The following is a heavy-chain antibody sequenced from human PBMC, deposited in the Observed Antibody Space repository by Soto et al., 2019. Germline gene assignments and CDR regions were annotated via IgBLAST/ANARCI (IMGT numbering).Heavy chain of an antibody. CDR2: INAGNGNT. V-gene: IGHV1-3*01. Sequence: ASVKVSCKASGYTFTIYAMHWVRQAPGQRLEWMGWINAGNGNTKYSQKFQGRVTITRDTSASTAYMELSSLRSEDTAVYYCARSGLVRYFQHWGQGTLVTVSS. J-gene: IGHJ1*01. CDR1: GYTFTIYA. CDR3: ARSGLVRYFQH. D-gene: IGHD3-9*01.